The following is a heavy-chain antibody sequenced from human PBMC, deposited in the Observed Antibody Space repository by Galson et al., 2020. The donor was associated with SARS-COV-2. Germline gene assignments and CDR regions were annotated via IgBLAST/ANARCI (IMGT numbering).Heavy chain of an antibody. J-gene: IGHJ6*02. CDR3: AKDLLEVSAFYAMYV. V-gene: IGHV3-23*01. Sequence: GGSLRLSCAASGFTFSSYAMNWVRQAPGKGLEWVSTLSGSGFSTYYADSVKGRFTISRDNSKNTAYLQMNSLRAEDTAVYYCAKDLLEVSAFYAMYVWCQGTTVTVSS. CDR1: GFTFSSYA. D-gene: IGHD6-19*01. CDR2: LSGSGFST.